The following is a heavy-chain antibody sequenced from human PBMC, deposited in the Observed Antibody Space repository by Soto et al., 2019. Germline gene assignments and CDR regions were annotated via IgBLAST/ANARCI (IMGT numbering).Heavy chain of an antibody. CDR3: ARGGYSYGYSDYYYGMDV. V-gene: IGHV5-51*01. Sequence: PGESLKISCKGSGYSFTSYWIGWVRQMPGNGLEWMGIIYPGDSDTRYSPSFQGQVTISADKSISTAYLQRSSLKASDTAMYYCARGGYSYGYSDYYYGMDVWGQGTTVTVSS. D-gene: IGHD5-18*01. CDR2: IYPGDSDT. CDR1: GYSFTSYW. J-gene: IGHJ6*02.